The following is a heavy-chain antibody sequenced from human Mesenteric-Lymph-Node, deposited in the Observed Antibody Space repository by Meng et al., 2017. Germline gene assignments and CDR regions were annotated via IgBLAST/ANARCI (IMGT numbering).Heavy chain of an antibody. CDR1: GFSFGVYG. V-gene: IGHV3-33*03. CDR3: ARREIEGPVSWYDGAFDI. Sequence: GESLKISCVASGFSFGVYGMHWVRQDPGKGLEWLAVIGHDGSQKDYVDSAKGRFTISRDNAKNSLYLQMNSLRAEDTALYYCARREIEGPVSWYDGAFDIWGQGTMVTVSS. CDR2: IGHDGSQK. J-gene: IGHJ3*02. D-gene: IGHD6-13*01.